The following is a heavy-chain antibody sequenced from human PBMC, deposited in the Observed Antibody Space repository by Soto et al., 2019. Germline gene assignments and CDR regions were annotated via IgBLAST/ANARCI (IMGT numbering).Heavy chain of an antibody. CDR1: GFTFSSYA. V-gene: IGHV3-30-3*01. CDR3: ARSQNGQWLVDSYYYYGMDV. Sequence: GGSLRLSCAASGFTFSSYAMHWVRQAPGKGLEWVAVISYDGSNKYYADSVKGRFTISRVNSKNTLYLQMNSLRAEDTAVYYCARSQNGQWLVDSYYYYGMDVWGQGTTVTVSS. D-gene: IGHD6-19*01. J-gene: IGHJ6*02. CDR2: ISYDGSNK.